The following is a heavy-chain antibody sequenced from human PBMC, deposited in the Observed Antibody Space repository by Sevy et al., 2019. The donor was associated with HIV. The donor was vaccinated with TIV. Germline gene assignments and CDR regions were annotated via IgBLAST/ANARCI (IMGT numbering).Heavy chain of an antibody. CDR3: ARDQDYYDSSGHYYFDY. CDR2: IWYDGSNK. D-gene: IGHD3-22*01. V-gene: IGHV3-33*01. CDR1: GFTFSSYG. Sequence: GGSPRLSCAASGFTFSSYGMHWVRQAPGKGLEWVAVIWYDGSNKYYADSVKGRFTISRDNSKNTLYLQMNSLRAEDTAVYYCARDQDYYDSSGHYYFDYWGQGTLVTVSS. J-gene: IGHJ4*02.